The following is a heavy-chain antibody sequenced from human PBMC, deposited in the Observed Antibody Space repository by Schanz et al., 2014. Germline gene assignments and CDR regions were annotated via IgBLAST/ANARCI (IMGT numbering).Heavy chain of an antibody. D-gene: IGHD1-26*01. CDR3: ARVTRLGASAIFYFDS. CDR2: IIPIFGTP. V-gene: IGHV1-69*06. J-gene: IGHJ4*02. CDR1: GGTFSSYA. Sequence: QVQLVQSGAEVKTPGSSVKVSCKASGGTFSSYAISWVRQAPGQGLEWMGGIIPIFGTPNYAQKFQGRVTVTADKSTSTVSMELSSLRSEDTAVYYCARVTRLGASAIFYFDSWGQGTLVTVSS.